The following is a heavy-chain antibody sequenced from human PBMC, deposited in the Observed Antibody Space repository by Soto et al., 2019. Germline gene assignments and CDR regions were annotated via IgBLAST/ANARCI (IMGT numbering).Heavy chain of an antibody. CDR1: GFTFSSYA. CDR3: ANWIAAAGTPGSRHRPFDY. CDR2: ISGSGGST. D-gene: IGHD6-13*01. J-gene: IGHJ4*02. Sequence: GGSLRLSCAASGFTFSSYAMSWVRQAPGKGLEWVSAISGSGGSTYYADSVKGRFTISRDNSKNTLYLQMNSLRAEDTAVYYCANWIAAAGTPGSRHRPFDYWGQGTLVTVSS. V-gene: IGHV3-23*01.